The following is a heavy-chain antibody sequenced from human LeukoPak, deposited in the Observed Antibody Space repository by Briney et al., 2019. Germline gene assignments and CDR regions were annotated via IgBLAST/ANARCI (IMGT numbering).Heavy chain of an antibody. D-gene: IGHD2-8*01. CDR3: ARGAIRTNDY. CDR1: GGSISSGGYY. V-gene: IGHV4-31*03. CDR2: IYYSGST. Sequence: SETLSLTCTVSGGSISSGGYYWSWIRQHPGKGLEWIGYIYYSGSTYYNPSLKSRVTISVDTSKNQFSLKLSSVTAADTAVYYCARGAIRTNDYWGQGTLVTVSS. J-gene: IGHJ4*02.